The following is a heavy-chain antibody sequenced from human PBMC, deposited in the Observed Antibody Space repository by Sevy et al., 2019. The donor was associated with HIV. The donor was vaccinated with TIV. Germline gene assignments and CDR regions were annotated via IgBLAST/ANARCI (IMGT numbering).Heavy chain of an antibody. V-gene: IGHV4-59*01. D-gene: IGHD1-1*01. Sequence: SESLSLMCTVSGGYISNYYWSWIRQPPGKGLEWIGYMYSGGSTNYNPSLSSRITMAVDQSKNLFSLKLTSVTAADTAVYHCARVATMAGTVDSWGQGTLVTVSS. CDR3: ARVATMAGTVDS. J-gene: IGHJ4*02. CDR1: GGYISNYY. CDR2: MYSGGST.